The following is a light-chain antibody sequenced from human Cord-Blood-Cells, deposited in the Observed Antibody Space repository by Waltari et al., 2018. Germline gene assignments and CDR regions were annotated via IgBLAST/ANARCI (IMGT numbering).Light chain of an antibody. CDR3: SSYAGSNNFVV. V-gene: IGLV2-8*01. Sequence: QSALTQPPSASGSPGPSVTISCTGTSSDVGGYNYVSWYQQHPGKAPKLMIYEVSKRPSWVPDRCSGSRSGNTAALTVSGLQAEDEADYYCSSYAGSNNFVVFGGGTKLTVL. CDR2: EVS. J-gene: IGLJ2*01. CDR1: SSDVGGYNY.